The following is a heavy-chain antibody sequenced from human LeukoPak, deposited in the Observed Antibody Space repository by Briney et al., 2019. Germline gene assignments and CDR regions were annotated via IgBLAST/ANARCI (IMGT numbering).Heavy chain of an antibody. CDR3: AINGGGDSGYGNFDY. D-gene: IGHD5-12*01. J-gene: IGHJ4*02. V-gene: IGHV3-9*01. CDR1: GFTFDDYA. Sequence: GGSLRLSCAVSGFTFDDYAMHWVRQVPGKGLEWVSGINWNSDSIAYADSVKGRFTTSRDNAKNSLYLQMISLRAEDTAFYYCAINGGGDSGYGNFDYWGQGTLVTVSS. CDR2: INWNSDSI.